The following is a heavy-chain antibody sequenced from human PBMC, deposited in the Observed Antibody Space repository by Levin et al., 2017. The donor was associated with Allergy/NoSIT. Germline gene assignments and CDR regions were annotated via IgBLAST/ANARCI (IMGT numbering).Heavy chain of an antibody. J-gene: IGHJ4*02. V-gene: IGHV1-18*01. CDR2: ISAYNGNT. D-gene: IGHD5-18*01. Sequence: GESLKISCKASGYTFTSYGISWVRQAPGQGLEWMGWISAYNGNTNYAQKLQGRVTMTTDTSTSTAYMELRSLRSDDTAVYCCARWSVVDTADSDYWGQGTLVTVSS. CDR3: ARWSVVDTADSDY. CDR1: GYTFTSYG.